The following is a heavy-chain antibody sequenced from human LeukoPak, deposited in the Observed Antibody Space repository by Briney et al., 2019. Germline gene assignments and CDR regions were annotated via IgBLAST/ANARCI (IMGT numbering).Heavy chain of an antibody. CDR3: ARRSYCYSTSCYGYWFDS. CDR1: GYRFTDYW. Sequence: GESLKISCKGSGYRFTDYWIAWVRQMHGKGLEWMGIIYPGDSDSRYSPSFQGQVTFSADKSISTAYLQWSSLKASDTAMYYCARRSYCYSTSCYGYWFDSWGQGTLVTVSS. D-gene: IGHD2-2*01. J-gene: IGHJ5*01. V-gene: IGHV5-51*01. CDR2: IYPGDSDS.